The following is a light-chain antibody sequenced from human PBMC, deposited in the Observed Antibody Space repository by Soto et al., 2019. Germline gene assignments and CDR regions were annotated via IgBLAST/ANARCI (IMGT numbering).Light chain of an antibody. Sequence: DIQMTQSPSTLSASVGDRVPITCRASQSITNCLAWYQQKPGKAPKLLIFDASSLRSGVPSRFSGSGSGTEFTLTISSLQPEDFATYYCQQHNPYSPYTFGQGTKLEIK. J-gene: IGKJ2*01. CDR3: QQHNPYSPYT. CDR2: DAS. V-gene: IGKV1-5*03. CDR1: QSITNC.